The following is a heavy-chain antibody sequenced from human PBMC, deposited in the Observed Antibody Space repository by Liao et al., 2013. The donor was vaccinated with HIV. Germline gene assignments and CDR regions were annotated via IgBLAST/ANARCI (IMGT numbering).Heavy chain of an antibody. V-gene: IGHV4-4*07. CDR3: ARATTSIWYFDL. CDR1: GGSIRGYY. J-gene: IGHJ2*01. D-gene: IGHD1-7*01. Sequence: QLQLQESGPGLVKPSETLSLTCTVSGGSIRGYYWNWIRQPAGKGLEWIGRIYTSGATNYNPSLKSRVTMSVDTSKNQFSLKMSSVTAADTAVYFCARATTSIWYFDLWGRGALVAVSS. CDR2: IYTSGAT.